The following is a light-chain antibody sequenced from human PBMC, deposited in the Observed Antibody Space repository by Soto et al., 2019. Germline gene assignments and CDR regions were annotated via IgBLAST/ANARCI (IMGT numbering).Light chain of an antibody. CDR1: QSISSW. V-gene: IGKV1-5*03. J-gene: IGKJ1*01. CDR2: KAS. CDR3: QHYNSYSEA. Sequence: IQMTQSPSSLSASVGDRVTITCRASQSISSWLAWYQQKPGKAPKLLIYKASTLKSGVPSRFSGSGSGIEFTLTISSLQPDDFATYYCQHYNSYSEAFAQGTMV.